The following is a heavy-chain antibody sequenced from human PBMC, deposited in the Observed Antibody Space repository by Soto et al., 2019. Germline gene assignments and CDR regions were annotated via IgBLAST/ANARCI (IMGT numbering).Heavy chain of an antibody. D-gene: IGHD1-1*01. CDR2: IYWDDDK. CDR1: GFSISTSGVG. Sequence: QITLKESGPTLVRPTQTLTLTCTFSGFSISTSGVGVGWIRRPPGKALEWLALIYWDDDKRYSPSLKSRITITKGTCKNQVVLPMTNMDPVDTAPYVFAHSPYTACFDYWGQGILVSVSS. V-gene: IGHV2-5*02. J-gene: IGHJ4*02. CDR3: AHSPYTACFDY.